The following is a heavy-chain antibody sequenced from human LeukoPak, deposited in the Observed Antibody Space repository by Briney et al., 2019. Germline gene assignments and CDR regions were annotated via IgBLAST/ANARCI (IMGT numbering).Heavy chain of an antibody. D-gene: IGHD3-10*01. CDR1: GGSISSGGYY. J-gene: IGHJ4*02. V-gene: IGHV4-31*03. CDR2: IYYSGST. CDR3: ARARRITMVRGSPPFDY. Sequence: SETLSLTCTVCGGSISSGGYYWSWIRQHPGKGLEWIGYIYYSGSTYYNPSLKSRVTISVDTSKNQFSLKLSSVTAADTAVYYCARARRITMVRGSPPFDYWGQGTLVTVSS.